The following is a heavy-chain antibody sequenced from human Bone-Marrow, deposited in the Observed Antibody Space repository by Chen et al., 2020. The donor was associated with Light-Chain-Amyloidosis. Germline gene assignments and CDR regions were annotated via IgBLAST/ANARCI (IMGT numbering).Heavy chain of an antibody. CDR3: AREGEVATISAAFDI. D-gene: IGHD5-12*01. CDR1: GGTFSNYA. J-gene: IGHJ3*02. CDR2: ILPIFGTA. Sequence: QVKLVQSGAEVKKPGSSVKVSCKASGGTFSNYAISWVRQAPGQGLEWMGGILPIFGTAHYAQKFQGRVTITADKSTSTAYMELSSLRSEDTAVFYCAREGEVATISAAFDIWGQGTMVTVSS. V-gene: IGHV1-69*06.